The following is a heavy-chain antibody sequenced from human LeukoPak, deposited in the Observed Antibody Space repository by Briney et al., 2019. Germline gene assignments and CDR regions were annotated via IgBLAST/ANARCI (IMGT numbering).Heavy chain of an antibody. V-gene: IGHV1-24*01. CDR2: FDPGNGEI. CDR3: AAGGLYDLLPY. Sequence: ASVKVSCKASGYTFTSHGISWVRQAPGQGLEWMGGFDPGNGEIIYAQKFQGRVTMTEDASTDTAFMELSSLKSEDTAVYYCAAGGLYDLLPYWGQGTLVTVSS. J-gene: IGHJ4*02. CDR1: GYTFTSHG. D-gene: IGHD3-3*01.